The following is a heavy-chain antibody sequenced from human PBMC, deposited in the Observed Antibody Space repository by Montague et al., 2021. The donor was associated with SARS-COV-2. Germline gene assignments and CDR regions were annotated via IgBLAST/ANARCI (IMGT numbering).Heavy chain of an antibody. V-gene: IGHV4-59*01. CDR1: SGSISSYY. D-gene: IGHD2-21*02. Sequence: SETLSLTCTVSSGSISSYYWSWIRQPPGKGLEWIGYIYYSGSTNYNPSLKSRVTISVDTSKNQFSLKLSSVTAAGTAMYYCARELQYNWFDPWGQGTLVTVSS. CDR3: ARELQYNWFDP. CDR2: IYYSGST. J-gene: IGHJ5*02.